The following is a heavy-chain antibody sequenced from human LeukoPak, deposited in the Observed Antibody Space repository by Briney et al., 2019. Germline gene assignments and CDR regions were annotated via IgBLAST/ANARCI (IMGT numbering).Heavy chain of an antibody. J-gene: IGHJ5*02. CDR1: GYTFTGYY. V-gene: IGHV1-2*06. CDR2: INPNSGGT. CDR3: ARLSGYYDSSGYYPNWFDP. Sequence: ASVKVSCKASGYTFTGYYMHWVRQAPGQGLEWMGLINPNSGGTNYAQKFQGRVAMTRDTSISTAYMELSRLRSDDTAVYYCARLSGYYDSSGYYPNWFDPWGQGTLVTVSS. D-gene: IGHD3-22*01.